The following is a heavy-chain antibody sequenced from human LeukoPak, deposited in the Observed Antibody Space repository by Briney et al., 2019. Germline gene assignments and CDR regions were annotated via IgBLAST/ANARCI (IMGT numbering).Heavy chain of an antibody. CDR2: IRSSSSTI. D-gene: IGHD2-8*01. V-gene: IGHV3-48*01. Sequence: GGSLRLSCAASGFTFSNYNMNWVRQAPGKGLEWISYIRSSSSTIYYADSVKGRFTISRDNAKNSLYLQMNSLRAEDTAVYYCERGLTYYVDYWGQGALVAVSS. J-gene: IGHJ4*02. CDR3: ERGLTYYVDY. CDR1: GFTFSNYN.